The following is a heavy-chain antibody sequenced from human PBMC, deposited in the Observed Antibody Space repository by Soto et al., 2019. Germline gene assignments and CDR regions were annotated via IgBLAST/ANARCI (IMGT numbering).Heavy chain of an antibody. D-gene: IGHD6-6*01. J-gene: IGHJ3*02. CDR3: ARVEYSSSSNAFDI. CDR1: GYTFTGYY. CDR2: INPNSGGT. V-gene: IGHV1-2*04. Sequence: ASVKVSCKASGYTFTGYYMHWVRQAPGQGLEWMGWINPNSGGTNYAQKFQGWVTMTRDTAISTAYMELSRLRSDDTAVYYCARVEYSSSSNAFDIWGQGTMVTVSS.